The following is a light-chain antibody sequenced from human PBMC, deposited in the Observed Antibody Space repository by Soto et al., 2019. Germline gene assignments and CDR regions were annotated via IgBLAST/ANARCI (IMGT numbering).Light chain of an antibody. V-gene: IGKV1-39*01. CDR3: QQSYSTPQT. J-gene: IGKJ2*01. CDR1: QSISSY. Sequence: DIQMTQSPSSLSASVGDRVTITCRASQSISSYLSWYQQKPGKAPKLLIYAASSLQSGVPSRFSGSGSRTDFTLTISSLQPEDFATYYCQQSYSTPQTFGQGNKLEIK. CDR2: AAS.